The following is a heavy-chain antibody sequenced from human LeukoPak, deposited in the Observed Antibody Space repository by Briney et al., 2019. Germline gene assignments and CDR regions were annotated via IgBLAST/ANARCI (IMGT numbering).Heavy chain of an antibody. CDR2: INHSGST. D-gene: IGHD3/OR15-3a*01. J-gene: IGHJ4*02. V-gene: IGHV4-39*07. Sequence: SEALSLTCTVSGGSISSSSYYWSWIRQPPGKGLEWIGEINHSGSTNYNPSLKSRVTISVDTSKNQFSLKLSSVTAADTAVYYCARGRYFWTYWGQGTLVTVSS. CDR3: ARGRYFWTY. CDR1: GGSISSSSYY.